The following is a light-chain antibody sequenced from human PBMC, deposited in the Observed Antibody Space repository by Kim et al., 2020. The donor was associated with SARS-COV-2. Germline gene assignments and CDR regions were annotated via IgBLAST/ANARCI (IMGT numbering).Light chain of an antibody. Sequence: QSVTSSCTGNSSDVGGYNYVSWYQQHPGKAPKLMIYDVSKRPSGVPDRFSGSKSGNTASLTISGLQAEDEADYYCCSYAGSYTYVFGTGTKVTVL. J-gene: IGLJ1*01. V-gene: IGLV2-11*01. CDR3: CSYAGSYTYV. CDR1: SSDVGGYNY. CDR2: DVS.